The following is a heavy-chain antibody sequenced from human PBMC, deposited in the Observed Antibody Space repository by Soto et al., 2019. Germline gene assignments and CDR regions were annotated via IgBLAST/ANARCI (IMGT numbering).Heavy chain of an antibody. CDR3: AKDGIVVVPAATKTLDH. CDR2: ISAYNGNT. D-gene: IGHD2-2*01. Sequence: GASVKVSCKASGYTFTSYGISWVRQAPGQGLEWMGWISAYNGNTNYAQKLQGRVTMTTDTSTSTAYMELRSLRSDDTAVYYCAKDGIVVVPAATKTLDHWGQGSPGTVSS. CDR1: GYTFTSYG. V-gene: IGHV1-18*04. J-gene: IGHJ4*02.